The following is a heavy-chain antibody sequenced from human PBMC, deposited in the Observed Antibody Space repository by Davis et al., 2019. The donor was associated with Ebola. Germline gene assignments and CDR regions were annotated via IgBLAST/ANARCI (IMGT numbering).Heavy chain of an antibody. J-gene: IGHJ6*02. V-gene: IGHV3-11*04. D-gene: IGHD6-19*01. CDR2: ISSSGSSI. CDR1: GFTFSDYY. Sequence: GGSLRLSCAASGFTFSDYYMNWIRQAPGEGLECISYISSSGSSIYYADSVKGRFTISRDNSKNTLYLQMNSLRPEDTAIYYCATYRSSWSEYYHAIDVWGRGTTVTVSS. CDR3: ATYRSSWSEYYHAIDV.